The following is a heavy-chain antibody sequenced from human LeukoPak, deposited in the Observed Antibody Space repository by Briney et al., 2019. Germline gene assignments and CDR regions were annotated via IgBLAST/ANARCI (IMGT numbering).Heavy chain of an antibody. CDR2: ISGSGGST. V-gene: IGHV3-23*01. J-gene: IGHJ4*02. D-gene: IGHD5-24*01. CDR1: GFTFSSYA. Sequence: GGSLRLSCAASGFTFSSYAMSWVRQAPGKGLEWVSAISGSGGSTYYADSVKGRFTISRDNAKNSLFLQMNSLRAEDTALYYCATSLTHGGLFDLWGQGTLATVSS. CDR3: ATSLTHGGLFDL.